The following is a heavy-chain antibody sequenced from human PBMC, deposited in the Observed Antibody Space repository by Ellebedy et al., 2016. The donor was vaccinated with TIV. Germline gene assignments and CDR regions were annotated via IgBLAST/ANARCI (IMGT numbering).Heavy chain of an antibody. Sequence: GESLKISCAASGFTFSDYYMSWIRQAPGKGLEWVSGVSGGGGTTYYADSVKGRFTISRDNSKNTLYLQMNSLRAEDTAVYYCAKDREQWLAYFDYWGQGTLVTVSS. CDR3: AKDREQWLAYFDY. V-gene: IGHV3-23*01. CDR2: VSGGGGTT. J-gene: IGHJ4*02. CDR1: GFTFSDYY. D-gene: IGHD6-19*01.